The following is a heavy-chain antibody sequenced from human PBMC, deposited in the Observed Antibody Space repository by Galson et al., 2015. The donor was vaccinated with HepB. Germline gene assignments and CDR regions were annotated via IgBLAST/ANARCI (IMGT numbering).Heavy chain of an antibody. CDR3: VKEASSVVVSANSLDY. CDR2: IWYDASNK. D-gene: IGHD2-21*02. V-gene: IGHV3-33*06. J-gene: IGHJ4*02. CDR1: GFTFNNYG. Sequence: SCAASGFTFNNYGMHWVRQAPGKGLEWVAIIWYDASNKYYADSVKGRFTISRDNSKNTLYLQMNSLRAEDTAVYYCVKEASSVVVSANSLDYWGQGTLVTVSS.